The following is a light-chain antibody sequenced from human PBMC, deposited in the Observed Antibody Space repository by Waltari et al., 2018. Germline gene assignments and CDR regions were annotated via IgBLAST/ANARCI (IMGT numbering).Light chain of an antibody. J-gene: IGKJ1*01. CDR3: QQYISYSLT. V-gene: IGKV1-5*03. CDR2: RSS. CDR1: QTTNRW. Sequence: DIQMTQSPSTVSASVGDRVTITCRASQTTNRWLAWYQQKPGKAPKLLIYRSSILESGVPSRFSGSRSGTEFTLTISSLQPDDFATYYCQQYISYSLTFGQGTKVEIK.